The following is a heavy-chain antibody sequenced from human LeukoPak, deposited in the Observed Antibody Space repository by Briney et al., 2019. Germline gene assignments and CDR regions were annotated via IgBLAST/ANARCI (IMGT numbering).Heavy chain of an antibody. V-gene: IGHV3-30*04. CDR3: AKDGPLQWLVRKYFDY. D-gene: IGHD6-19*01. J-gene: IGHJ4*02. Sequence: PGGSLRLSCATSGFTFNDYSMHWVRQAPGKGLEWVGVVLYDGSMKYYADSVKGRFTISRDSSKNTLYLQMNSLRAEDTAVYYCAKDGPLQWLVRKYFDYWGQGTLVTVSS. CDR1: GFTFNDYS. CDR2: VLYDGSMK.